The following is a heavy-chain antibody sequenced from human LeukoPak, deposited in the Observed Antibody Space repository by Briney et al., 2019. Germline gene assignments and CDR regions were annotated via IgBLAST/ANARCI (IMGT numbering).Heavy chain of an antibody. CDR2: IYYSGST. V-gene: IGHV4-59*08. Sequence: LEWIGYIYYSGSTNYNPSLKSRVTISVDTSKNQFSLKLSSVTAADTAVYYCASTSQGWFDPWGQGTLVTVSS. CDR3: ASTSQGWFDP. J-gene: IGHJ5*02. D-gene: IGHD3-3*01.